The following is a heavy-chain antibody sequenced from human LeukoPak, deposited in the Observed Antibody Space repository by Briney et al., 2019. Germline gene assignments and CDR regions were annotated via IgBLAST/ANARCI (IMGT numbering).Heavy chain of an antibody. J-gene: IGHJ4*02. CDR2: INSNGDIT. V-gene: IGHV3-64D*09. CDR3: VKSPHASSSYFDY. D-gene: IGHD6-13*01. CDR1: GFTFSRYA. Sequence: PGGSLRLSCSASGFTFSRYAMHWVRQAPGKGLEYVSAINSNGDITDYADSLKGRFTISRDNSKNTLYLQMSSLRAEDTAVYYCVKSPHASSSYFDYWGQGTLVTVSS.